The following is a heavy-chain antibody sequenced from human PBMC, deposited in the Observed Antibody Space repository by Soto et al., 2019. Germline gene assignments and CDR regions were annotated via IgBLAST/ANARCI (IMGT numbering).Heavy chain of an antibody. CDR1: GFTFSSYA. CDR3: ARGGTVTPDAFDI. D-gene: IGHD4-17*01. Sequence: PGGSLRLSCAASGFTFSSYAMHWVRQAPGKGLEYVSAISSNGGSTYYANSVKGRFTISRDNPKNTLYFQRGSLRAEDMAVYYCARGGTVTPDAFDIWGQGTMVTVSS. CDR2: ISSNGGST. V-gene: IGHV3-64*01. J-gene: IGHJ3*02.